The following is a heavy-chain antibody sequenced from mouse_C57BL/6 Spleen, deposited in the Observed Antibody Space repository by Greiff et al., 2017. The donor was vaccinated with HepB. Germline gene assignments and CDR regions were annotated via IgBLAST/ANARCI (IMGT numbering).Heavy chain of an antibody. V-gene: IGHV1-66*01. CDR1: GYSFTSYY. D-gene: IGHD2-5*01. Sequence: QVQLQQSGPELVKPGASVKISCKASGYSFTSYYIHWVKQRPGQGLEWIGWIYPGSGNTKYNEKFKGKATLTADTSSSTAYMQLSSLTSEDSAVYYCARTHYYSNGFDYWGQGTTLTVSS. J-gene: IGHJ2*01. CDR3: ARTHYYSNGFDY. CDR2: IYPGSGNT.